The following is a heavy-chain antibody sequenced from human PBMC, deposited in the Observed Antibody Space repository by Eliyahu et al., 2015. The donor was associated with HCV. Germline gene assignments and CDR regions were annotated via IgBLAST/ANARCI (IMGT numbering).Heavy chain of an antibody. CDR3: ARAALHCSGGSCYPPHVDY. D-gene: IGHD2-15*01. V-gene: IGHV3-53*01. J-gene: IGHJ4*02. Sequence: EVQLVESGGGLIQPGGSLRLSCAASGFTVSSNYMSWVRQAPGKGLEWVSVIYSGGSTYYADSVKGRFTISRDNSKNTLYLQMNSLRAEDTAVYYCARAALHCSGGSCYPPHVDYWGQGTLVTVSS. CDR1: GFTVSSNY. CDR2: IYSGGST.